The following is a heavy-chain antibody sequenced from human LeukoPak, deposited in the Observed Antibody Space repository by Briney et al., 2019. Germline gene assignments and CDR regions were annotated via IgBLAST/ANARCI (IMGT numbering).Heavy chain of an antibody. V-gene: IGHV1-69*13. Sequence: SVKVSCKASGGTFSSYAISWVRQAPGQGLEWMGGIIPIFGTANYAQKFQGRVTITADESTSTAYMELSSLRSEDTAVYYCARVLYGDYTFDYWGQGTLVTVSS. D-gene: IGHD4-17*01. CDR3: ARVLYGDYTFDY. CDR2: IIPIFGTA. J-gene: IGHJ4*02. CDR1: GGTFSSYA.